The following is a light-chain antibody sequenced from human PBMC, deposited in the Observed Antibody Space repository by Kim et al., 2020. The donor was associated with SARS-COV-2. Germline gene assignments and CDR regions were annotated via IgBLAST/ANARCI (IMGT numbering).Light chain of an antibody. CDR1: NMGSKN. CDR2: RDS. V-gene: IGLV3-9*01. CDR3: QVWDSSTRV. J-gene: IGLJ3*02. Sequence: VALGQTARITCGGNNMGSKNVHWYQQKPGQAPVLVIYRDSNRPSGIPERFSGSNSGNTATLTISRAQAGDEADYYCQVWDSSTRVFGGGTQLTVL.